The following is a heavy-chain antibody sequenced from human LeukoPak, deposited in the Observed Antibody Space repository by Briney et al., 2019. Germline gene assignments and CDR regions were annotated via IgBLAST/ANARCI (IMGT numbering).Heavy chain of an antibody. CDR3: ARDSDYGDYYAGVS. Sequence: ASVKVSCKASGYTFTGSYMHWVRQAPGQGLEWMRRINPNSGGTNYAQKFQGRVTMTRDTSISTAYMELSRLRSDDTAVYYCARDSDYGDYYAGVSWGQGTLVTVSS. V-gene: IGHV1-2*06. D-gene: IGHD4-17*01. CDR2: INPNSGGT. CDR1: GYTFTGSY. J-gene: IGHJ4*02.